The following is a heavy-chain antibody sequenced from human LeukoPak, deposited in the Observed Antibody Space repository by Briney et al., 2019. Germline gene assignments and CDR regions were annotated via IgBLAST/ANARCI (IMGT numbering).Heavy chain of an antibody. Sequence: GGSLRLSCAASGFTFSSYAMSWVRQAPGKGLEWVSAISGSGGSTYYADSVKSRFTISRDNSKNTLYLQMNSLRAEDTAVYYCAKSGTTYYYDSSGSDYMDVWGKGTTVTVSS. CDR2: ISGSGGST. V-gene: IGHV3-23*01. CDR3: AKSGTTYYYDSSGSDYMDV. CDR1: GFTFSSYA. J-gene: IGHJ6*03. D-gene: IGHD3-22*01.